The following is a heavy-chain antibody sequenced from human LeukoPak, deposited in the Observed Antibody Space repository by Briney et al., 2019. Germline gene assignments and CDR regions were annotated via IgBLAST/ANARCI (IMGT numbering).Heavy chain of an antibody. Sequence: PGGSLRLSCVVSGFTVSSNYMSWFRQAPGKGLEWGSVIYSGGSTYYADSVKGRFTISRDNSKNTLYLQMNSLKTEDTAMYYCTTDSYVTPRTRVFNWFDPWGQGTLVTVSS. J-gene: IGHJ5*02. D-gene: IGHD4-23*01. V-gene: IGHV3-66*01. CDR1: GFTVSSNY. CDR3: TTDSYVTPRTRVFNWFDP. CDR2: IYSGGST.